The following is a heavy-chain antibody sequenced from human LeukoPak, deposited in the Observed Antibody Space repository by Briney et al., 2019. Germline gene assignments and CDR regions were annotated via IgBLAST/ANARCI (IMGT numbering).Heavy chain of an antibody. CDR2: INTNTGNP. CDR1: GYTFTSSA. CDR3: ATDLKKGDSGCFDY. J-gene: IGHJ4*02. D-gene: IGHD6-19*01. V-gene: IGHV7-4-1*02. Sequence: ASVKVSCKASGYTFTSSALNWVRQAPGQGLEWMGWINTNTGNPTYAQGFTGRFVFSLDTSVSTAYLHISSLEAEDTAIYYCATDLKKGDSGCFDYWGQGTLVTVSS.